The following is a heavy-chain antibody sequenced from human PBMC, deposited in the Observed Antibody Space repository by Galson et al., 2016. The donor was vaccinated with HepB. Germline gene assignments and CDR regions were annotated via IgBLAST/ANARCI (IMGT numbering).Heavy chain of an antibody. J-gene: IGHJ3*02. Sequence: QSGAEVKKPGESLRISCKGSGYTFTSYWITWVRQMPGKGLEWMGRIDPSDSYTNYSPSFQGHVSISVDKSISTVYLQWSSLKASDTAMYDCVTSKIEVARGAFDIWGQGTMVTVSS. CDR1: GYTFTSYW. D-gene: IGHD3-22*01. CDR2: IDPSDSYT. CDR3: VTSKIEVARGAFDI. V-gene: IGHV5-10-1*01.